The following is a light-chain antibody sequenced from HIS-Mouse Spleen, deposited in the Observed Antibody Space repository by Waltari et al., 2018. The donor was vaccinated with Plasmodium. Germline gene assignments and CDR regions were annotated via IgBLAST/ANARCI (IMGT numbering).Light chain of an antibody. J-gene: IGKJ3*01. V-gene: IGKV3-15*01. CDR3: QQYNNWSFT. Sequence: EIVMTQSPATLSVSPGERATLSYRASQSVSSNLAWYQQKPGQAPRLLIYGASTRATGIPARFSGSGSGTEFTLTISSLQSEDVAVYYCQQYNNWSFTFGPGTKVDIK. CDR1: QSVSSN. CDR2: GAS.